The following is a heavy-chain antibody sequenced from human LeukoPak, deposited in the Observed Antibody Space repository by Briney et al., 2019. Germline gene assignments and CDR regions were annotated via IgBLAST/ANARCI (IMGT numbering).Heavy chain of an antibody. CDR1: GGSISSGGYY. CDR2: IYYSWST. D-gene: IGHD3-16*02. J-gene: IGHJ4*02. V-gene: IGHV4-31*01. Sequence: PSETLSLTCTVSGGSISSGGYYWSWSRQHRGKGREWNEFIYYSWSTYYYPSLNRPVTFSVDTSKNQFSLKLSSVNAADTAVYYCARAVYDYIWGSYRFDYWGQGTLVTVSS. CDR3: ARAVYDYIWGSYRFDY.